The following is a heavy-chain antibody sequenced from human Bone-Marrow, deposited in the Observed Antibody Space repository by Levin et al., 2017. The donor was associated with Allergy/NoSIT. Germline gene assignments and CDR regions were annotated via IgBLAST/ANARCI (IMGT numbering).Heavy chain of an antibody. V-gene: IGHV3-23*01. D-gene: IGHD4-11*01. J-gene: IGHJ4*02. CDR2: IRGSDDAT. Sequence: GESLKISCAVSGFNFHAYAMTWVRQAPGKGLEWVSTIRGSDDATFYRDSVTGRFTVSRDSSEDTLYLQMDRLRAEDTAVYYCATFDYSSYGYYFDYWGQGTLVTVSS. CDR3: ATFDYSSYGYYFDY. CDR1: GFNFHAYA.